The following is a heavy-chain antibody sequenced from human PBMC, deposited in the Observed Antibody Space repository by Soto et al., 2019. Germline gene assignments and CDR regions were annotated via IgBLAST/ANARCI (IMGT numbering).Heavy chain of an antibody. CDR1: GFTFSSYA. CDR2: IGVSGDTT. J-gene: IGHJ4*02. CDR3: AKVRRFGELRALY. V-gene: IGHV3-23*01. Sequence: EVQLLESGGGLVQPGGSLRLSCAASGFTFSSYAMSWVRQAPGKGLEWVSAIGVSGDTTYYADSVKGRFTISRDNSKNPLYLPRGSLRAEETAVYYCAKVRRFGELRALYWGQGTLVTVSS. D-gene: IGHD3-10*01.